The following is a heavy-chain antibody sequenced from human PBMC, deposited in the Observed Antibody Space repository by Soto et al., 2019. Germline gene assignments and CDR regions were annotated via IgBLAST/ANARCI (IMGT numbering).Heavy chain of an antibody. Sequence: QVQLVQSGTEVRKPGASVKVSCKASGYTFTSYHISWVRQAPGQGLEGRGWIGAYNGNKNYAQKLQGRVTMTTDTSTSTAYMELRSLRSDDTAVYYCARDSPPPREWGQGTLVTVSS. CDR2: IGAYNGNK. J-gene: IGHJ4*02. CDR3: ARDSPPPRE. CDR1: GYTFTSYH. V-gene: IGHV1-18*01.